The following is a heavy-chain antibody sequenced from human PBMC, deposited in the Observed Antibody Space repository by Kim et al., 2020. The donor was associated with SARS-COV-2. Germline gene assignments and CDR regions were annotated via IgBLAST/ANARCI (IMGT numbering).Heavy chain of an antibody. CDR3: ARDAPYYYDSSGYLFGAFDI. V-gene: IGHV3-11*06. J-gene: IGHJ3*02. Sequence: RFTISRDNAKNSLYLQINSLRDEDTAVYYCARDAPYYYDSSGYLFGAFDIWGQGTMVTVSS. D-gene: IGHD3-22*01.